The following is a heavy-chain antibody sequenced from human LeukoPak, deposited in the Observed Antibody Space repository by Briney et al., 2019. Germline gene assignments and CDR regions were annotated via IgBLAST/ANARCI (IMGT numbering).Heavy chain of an antibody. Sequence: SETLSLTCAVYGGSFSGYYRSWIRQPPGKGLEWIGEINHSGSTNYNPSLKSRVTISVDTSKNQFSLKLSSVTAADTAVYYCARARIAVAGRVHFDYWGQGTLVTVSS. J-gene: IGHJ4*02. CDR3: ARARIAVAGRVHFDY. CDR2: INHSGST. V-gene: IGHV4-34*01. D-gene: IGHD6-19*01. CDR1: GGSFSGYY.